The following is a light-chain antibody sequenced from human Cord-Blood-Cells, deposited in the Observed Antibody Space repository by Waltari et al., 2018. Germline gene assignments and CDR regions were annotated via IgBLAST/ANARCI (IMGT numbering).Light chain of an antibody. CDR2: DVS. J-gene: IGLJ1*01. V-gene: IGLV2-14*01. CDR3: SSYTSSSTFV. CDR1: SRDVGGYNY. Sequence: QSALTQPASVSGSPGPSITISCTGTSRDVGGYNYVSWYQQHPGKAPKLMIYDVSKRPSGVSNRFSGSKSGNTAYLTISGLQAEDEADYYCSSYTSSSTFVFGTGTKVTVL.